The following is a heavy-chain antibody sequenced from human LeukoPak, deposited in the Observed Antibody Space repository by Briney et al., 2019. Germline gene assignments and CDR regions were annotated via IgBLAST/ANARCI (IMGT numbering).Heavy chain of an antibody. V-gene: IGHV3-23*01. CDR1: GFTFSSYA. CDR2: ISGSGGST. D-gene: IGHD5-12*01. CDR3: VTGSGYSGYGYFDY. J-gene: IGHJ4*02. Sequence: GGSLRLSCAASGFTFSSYAMSWVRQAPGKGLEWVSTISGSGGSTHYADSVKGRFTISRGNSKNTLYLQMNSLRAEGTAQYYCVTGSGYSGYGYFDYWGQGSLVTVSS.